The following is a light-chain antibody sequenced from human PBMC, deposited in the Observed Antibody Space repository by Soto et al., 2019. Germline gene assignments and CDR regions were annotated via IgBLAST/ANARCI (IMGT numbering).Light chain of an antibody. CDR1: SSDVGGYNY. J-gene: IGLJ2*01. V-gene: IGLV2-14*01. Sequence: QSALTQPASVSGSPGQSITISCTGTSSDVGGYNYVSWYQQHPGKAPKLMIYDVSNLPSGVSNRFSGSKSGNTASLTISGLQAEDEADYYCSSYTGSSTPLVFGGGTKVTVL. CDR3: SSYTGSSTPLV. CDR2: DVS.